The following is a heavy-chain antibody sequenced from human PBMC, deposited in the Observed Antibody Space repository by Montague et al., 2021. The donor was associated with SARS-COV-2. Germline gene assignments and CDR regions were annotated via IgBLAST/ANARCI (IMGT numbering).Heavy chain of an antibody. CDR1: GGSISGYY. V-gene: IGHV4-4*07. Sequence: SETLSLTCSVSGGSISGYYWSWVRQAAGKRLEWIGRIFVGASTDYNPSLMSRLSLSGDKSKSQFSLKVTSVTAADTAIYYCARGMAPEGRWFDSWGHGMLVTVSS. CDR2: IFVGAST. J-gene: IGHJ5*01. CDR3: ARGMAPEGRWFDS. D-gene: IGHD2-2*01.